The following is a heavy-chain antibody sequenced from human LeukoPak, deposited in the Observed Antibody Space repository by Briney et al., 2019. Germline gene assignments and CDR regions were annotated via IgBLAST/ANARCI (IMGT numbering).Heavy chain of an antibody. J-gene: IGHJ4*02. D-gene: IGHD6-13*01. CDR1: GFTFSAYA. CDR2: ISGDGGST. Sequence: GGSLRLSCEASGFTFSAYAMTWVRQAPGKGLEWVSLISGDGGSTYYADSVKGRFTISRDNSKNSLYLQMNSLRTEDTALYYCAKHLTPKAAAGNFDYWGQGTLVTVSS. CDR3: AKHLTPKAAAGNFDY. V-gene: IGHV3-43*02.